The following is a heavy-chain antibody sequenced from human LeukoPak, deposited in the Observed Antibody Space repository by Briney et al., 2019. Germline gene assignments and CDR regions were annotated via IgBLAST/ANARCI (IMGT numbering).Heavy chain of an antibody. D-gene: IGHD6-13*01. Sequence: SETLSLTCAVYGGSFSGYYWSWIRQPPGKGLEWIGEINHSGSTNYNPSLKSRVTISVDTSKNQFSLKLSSVTAADTAVYYFARRTIKYSSSWYDWFDPWGQGTLVTVSS. J-gene: IGHJ5*02. CDR3: ARRTIKYSSSWYDWFDP. V-gene: IGHV4-34*01. CDR2: INHSGST. CDR1: GGSFSGYY.